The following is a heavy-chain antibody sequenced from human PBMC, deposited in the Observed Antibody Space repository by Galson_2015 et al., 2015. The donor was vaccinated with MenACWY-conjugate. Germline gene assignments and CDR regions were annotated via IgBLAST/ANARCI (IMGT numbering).Heavy chain of an antibody. J-gene: IGHJ2*01. V-gene: IGHV3-23*01. CDR2: IGGSGANT. CDR3: ARDRRAAGAFRANWYFNL. D-gene: IGHD6-13*01. CDR1: GFTFRDYA. Sequence: SLRLSCAASGFTFRDYAMTWVRLAPGTGLEWISAIGGSGANTYYADSVKGRFTISRDNSKDTVYLQLNSLRAEDTAVYYCARDRRAAGAFRANWYFNLWGRGTLVTVSS.